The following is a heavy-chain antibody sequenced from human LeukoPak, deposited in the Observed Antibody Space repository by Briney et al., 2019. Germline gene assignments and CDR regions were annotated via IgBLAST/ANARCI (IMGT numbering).Heavy chain of an antibody. CDR3: ARDFWNEPSKYFDY. CDR2: IWYHGNDV. D-gene: IGHD3-3*01. J-gene: IGHJ4*02. CDR1: GFTFGSYG. V-gene: IGHV3-33*01. Sequence: PGMSLRLSCSASGFTFGSYGMHWVRQAPGKGLEWVALIWYHGNDVDYADSVKGRFTISRDNSKHTLYLQMNSVRAEDTAVYFCARDFWNEPSKYFDYWGQGTLVTVSS.